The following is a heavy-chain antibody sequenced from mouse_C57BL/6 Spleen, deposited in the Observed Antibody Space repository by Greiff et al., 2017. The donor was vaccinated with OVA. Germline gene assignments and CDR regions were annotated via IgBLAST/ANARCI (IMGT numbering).Heavy chain of an antibody. CDR3: ANSNLYFDY. CDR1: GFTFSSYG. CDR2: ISSGGSYT. Sequence: EVNVVESGGDLVKPGGSLKLSCAASGFTFSSYGMSWVRQTPDKRLEWVATISSGGSYTYYPDSVKGRFTISRDNAKNTLYLQMSSLKSEDTAMYYCANSNLYFDYWGQGTTLTVSS. V-gene: IGHV5-6*01. D-gene: IGHD2-5*01. J-gene: IGHJ2*01.